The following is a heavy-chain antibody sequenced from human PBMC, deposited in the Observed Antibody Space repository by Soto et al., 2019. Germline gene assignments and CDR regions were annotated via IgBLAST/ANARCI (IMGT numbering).Heavy chain of an antibody. V-gene: IGHV2-5*02. Sequence: SGPTLVNPTQTLTLTCTFSAFSLSTSGVGVGWIRQPPGKALEWLTSIYWDDDKRYSPSLKSRLTITKDTSKNQVVLTMTNMDPVDTATYYCARLVAAGITYYFDSWGQGTLVTVSS. CDR3: ARLVAAGITYYFDS. J-gene: IGHJ4*02. CDR2: IYWDDDK. CDR1: AFSLSTSGVG. D-gene: IGHD2-21*01.